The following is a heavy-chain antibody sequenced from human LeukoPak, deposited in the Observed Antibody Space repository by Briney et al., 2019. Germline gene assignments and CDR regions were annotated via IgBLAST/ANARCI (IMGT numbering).Heavy chain of an antibody. CDR3: ARRAGAYSHPYDY. J-gene: IGHJ4*02. CDR2: IKQDGSEK. Sequence: GGSLRLSCAASGFTFSNYWMTWVRQAPGKGLEWVANIKQDGSEKYYVDSVKGRFTISRDNAKNSLYLQMNSLRAEDTAVYYCARRAGAYSHPYDYWGQGTLVTVSS. CDR1: GFTFSNYW. D-gene: IGHD4/OR15-4a*01. V-gene: IGHV3-7*03.